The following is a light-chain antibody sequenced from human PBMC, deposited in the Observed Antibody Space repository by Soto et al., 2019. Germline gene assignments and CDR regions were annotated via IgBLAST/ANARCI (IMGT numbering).Light chain of an antibody. Sequence: DIVLTQSPATLSLSPGVRATLSCRASQTVGSSYLAWYQQKPGQAPRLFIYGASSRATGVPDRFSGSGSGTDFTLTISRLEPEDFAVYYCQHYGSSPPWTFGQGTKVDFK. CDR3: QHYGSSPPWT. J-gene: IGKJ1*01. CDR1: QTVGSSY. CDR2: GAS. V-gene: IGKV3-20*01.